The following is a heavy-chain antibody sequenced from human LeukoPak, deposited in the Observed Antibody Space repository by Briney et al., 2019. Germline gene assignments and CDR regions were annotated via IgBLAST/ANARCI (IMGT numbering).Heavy chain of an antibody. CDR3: AKDPSTSGYYRGRFDY. Sequence: GRSLRLSCAASGFTFDDYAMHWVRQAPGKGLEWVSGISWNSGSIGYADSVKGRFTISRDNAKNSLYLQMNSLRAEDTALYYCAKDPSTSGYYRGRFDYWGQGTLVTVSS. V-gene: IGHV3-9*01. J-gene: IGHJ4*02. CDR2: ISWNSGSI. D-gene: IGHD3-22*01. CDR1: GFTFDDYA.